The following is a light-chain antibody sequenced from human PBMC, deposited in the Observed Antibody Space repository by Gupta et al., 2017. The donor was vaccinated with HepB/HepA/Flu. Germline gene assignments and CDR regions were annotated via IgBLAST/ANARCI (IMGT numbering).Light chain of an antibody. J-gene: IGKJ1*01. Sequence: ATRMTQSPSSFSASPGDIVTITRRASQDMGITLAWYQQRPGKAPNLLIHAASTLHSGVPSRFSGSGSGTEFTLTISRLQSEDFATFYCKQYYSYPRTFGQGTKVEVK. V-gene: IGKV1-8*01. CDR3: KQYYSYPRT. CDR1: QDMGIT. CDR2: AAS.